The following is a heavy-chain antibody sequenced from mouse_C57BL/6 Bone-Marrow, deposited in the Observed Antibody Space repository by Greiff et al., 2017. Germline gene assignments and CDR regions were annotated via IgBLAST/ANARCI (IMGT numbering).Heavy chain of an antibody. V-gene: IGHV1-53*01. D-gene: IGHD1-1*01. CDR3: AREEITTVVDMDY. CDR1: GYTFTSYW. Sequence: QVQLKQPGTELVKPGASVKLSCKASGYTFTSYWMHWVKQRPGQGLEWIGNINPSNGGTNYNEKFKRKATLTVDQSSSTAYMQLSSLTSEDSAVYYCAREEITTVVDMDYWGQGTSVTVSS. J-gene: IGHJ4*01. CDR2: INPSNGGT.